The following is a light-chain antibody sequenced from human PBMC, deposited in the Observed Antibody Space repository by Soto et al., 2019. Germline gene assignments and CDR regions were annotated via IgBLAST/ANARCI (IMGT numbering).Light chain of an antibody. CDR2: HAS. CDR3: QQSEYIPVT. CDR1: EHVKSR. J-gene: IGKJ4*01. Sequence: DIQMTQSPSSVSASVGDKVTISCRASEHVKSRLAWYQQTPGKATNLLIFHASSLQSGVPSRFSGSGTGIDFTLPISRLEPEDFATCYCQQSEYIPVTFGGGTKVE. V-gene: IGKV1-12*01.